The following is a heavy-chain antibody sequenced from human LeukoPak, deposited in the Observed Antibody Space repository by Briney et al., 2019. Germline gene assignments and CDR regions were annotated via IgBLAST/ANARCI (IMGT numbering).Heavy chain of an antibody. J-gene: IGHJ5*02. V-gene: IGHV3-11*01. CDR2: ISSSGSTI. Sequence: GGSLRLSCAASGFTFSDYYMGWIRQAPGKGLEWVSYISSSGSTIYYADSVKGRFTISRDNAKNSLYLQMNSLRAEDTAVYYCAREATVTTSSWFDPWGQGTLVTVSS. CDR3: AREATVTTSSWFDP. CDR1: GFTFSDYY. D-gene: IGHD4-17*01.